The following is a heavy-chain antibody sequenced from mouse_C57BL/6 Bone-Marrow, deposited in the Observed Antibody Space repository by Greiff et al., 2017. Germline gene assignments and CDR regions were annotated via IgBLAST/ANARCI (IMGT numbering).Heavy chain of an antibody. J-gene: IGHJ2*01. CDR3: ERLPYYSNYVWGY. CDR2: ISRGGSYT. D-gene: IGHD2-5*01. V-gene: IGHV5-6*01. CDR1: GFTFSSYC. Sequence: EVQLQQSGGDLVKPGGSLKLSCAASGFTFSSYCMSWVRQTPDKRLEWVATISRGGSYTYYPASVKGRFTISRDNAKNTLYLQMSSLKSEDTAMYYCERLPYYSNYVWGYWGQGTTLTVSS.